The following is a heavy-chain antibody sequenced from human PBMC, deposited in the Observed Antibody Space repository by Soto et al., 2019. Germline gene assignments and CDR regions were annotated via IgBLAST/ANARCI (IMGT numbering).Heavy chain of an antibody. J-gene: IGHJ4*02. CDR2: IYYSGST. Sequence: PSETLSLTCTVSGGSISSYYWSWIRQPPGKGLEWNGYIYYSGSTNYNPSLKSRVTISVDTSKNQFSLKLSSVTAADTAVYYCARMTTVTNFDYWGQGTLVTVSS. D-gene: IGHD4-17*01. V-gene: IGHV4-59*01. CDR3: ARMTTVTNFDY. CDR1: GGSISSYY.